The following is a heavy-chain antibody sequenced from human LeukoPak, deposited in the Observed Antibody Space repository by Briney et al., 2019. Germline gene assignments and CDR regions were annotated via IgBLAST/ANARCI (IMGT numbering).Heavy chain of an antibody. V-gene: IGHV3-66*01. CDR3: ARDGPTRYASSGYRSHDAFDI. CDR2: IYSGGST. Sequence: PGGSLRLSCAASGFTVSSNYMSWVRQAPGKGLEWVSVIYSGGSTYYADSVKGRFTISRDNSKNTLYLQMNSLRAEDTAVYYCARDGPTRYASSGYRSHDAFDIWGQGTMVTVSS. CDR1: GFTVSSNY. J-gene: IGHJ3*02. D-gene: IGHD3-22*01.